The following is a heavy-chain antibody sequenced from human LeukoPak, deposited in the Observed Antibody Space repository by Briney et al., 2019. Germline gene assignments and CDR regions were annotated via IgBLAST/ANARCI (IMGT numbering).Heavy chain of an antibody. CDR1: GYRFTCYW. CDR2: VYPADSDT. CDR3: ASRPVLTGPKGAFDI. Sequence: GESLKISCEGSGYRFTCYWIGWVRQVPGRGLEWMCIVYPADSDTRYSPSFRGLVTISADKSINTAYLQWSSLKASDTAIYYCASRPVLTGPKGAFDIWGQGTMVTVSS. V-gene: IGHV5-51*01. J-gene: IGHJ3*02.